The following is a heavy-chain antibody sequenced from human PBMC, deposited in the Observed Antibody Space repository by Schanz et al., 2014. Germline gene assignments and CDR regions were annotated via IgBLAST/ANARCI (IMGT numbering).Heavy chain of an antibody. CDR1: GYTFTGYY. CDR2: INPNSGGT. Sequence: QVQLVQSGAEVKEPGASAKLSCKSSGYTFTGYYMHWVRQAPGQGLEWMGRINPNSGGTNYAQKFQGRVTMTRDTSISTAYMELSSLRSDDTAVYYCARELRLEYYFDYWGQGTQVTVSS. D-gene: IGHD4-17*01. CDR3: ARELRLEYYFDY. J-gene: IGHJ4*02. V-gene: IGHV1-2*02.